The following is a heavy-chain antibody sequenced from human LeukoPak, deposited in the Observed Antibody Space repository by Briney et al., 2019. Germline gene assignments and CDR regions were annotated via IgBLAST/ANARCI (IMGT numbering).Heavy chain of an antibody. V-gene: IGHV3-23*01. CDR3: AKGRITGTSY. CDR2: ISAGGSST. Sequence: GGSLRLSCAASGFSFSTYHMDWVRQAPGKGLESVSSISAGGSSTYYADSVKGRFTISRDNSKNTLYLQMNSLRAEDTAVYYCAKGRITGTSYWGQGTLVTVSS. D-gene: IGHD1-7*01. CDR1: GFSFSTYH. J-gene: IGHJ4*02.